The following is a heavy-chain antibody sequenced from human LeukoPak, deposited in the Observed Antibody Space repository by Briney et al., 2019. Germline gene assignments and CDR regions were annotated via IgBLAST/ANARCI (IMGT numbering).Heavy chain of an antibody. V-gene: IGHV3-9*01. D-gene: IGHD3-10*01. Sequence: PGGSLRLSCAASGFTFSSYAMTWVRQAPGKGLEWVSGISWNSGSIGYADSVKGRFTISRDNAKNSLYLQMNSLRAEDTALYYCAKALGGSGDVWGKGTTVTISS. CDR2: ISWNSGSI. CDR1: GFTFSSYA. J-gene: IGHJ6*04. CDR3: AKALGGSGDV.